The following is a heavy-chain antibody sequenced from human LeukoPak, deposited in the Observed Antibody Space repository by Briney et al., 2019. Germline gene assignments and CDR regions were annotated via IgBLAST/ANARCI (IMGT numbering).Heavy chain of an antibody. D-gene: IGHD6-19*01. Sequence: SETLSLTCTVSGGSISSSSYYWGWIRQPPGKGLEWIGSIYYSGSTYYNPSLKSRVTISADTSKNQFSLKLSSVTAADTAVYYCARHGGWDFYYYYYYMDVWGKGTTVTISS. V-gene: IGHV4-39*01. CDR2: IYYSGST. J-gene: IGHJ6*03. CDR3: ARHGGWDFYYYYYYMDV. CDR1: GGSISSSSYY.